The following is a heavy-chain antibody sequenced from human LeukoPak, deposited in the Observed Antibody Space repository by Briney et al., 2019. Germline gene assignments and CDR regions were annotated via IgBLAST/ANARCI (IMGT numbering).Heavy chain of an antibody. J-gene: IGHJ5*02. CDR2: IDSDGSST. V-gene: IGHV3-74*01. CDR3: ARDQMGLPHWFDP. CDR1: GFTFSSYW. Sequence: PGGSLRLSCAASGFTFSSYWMHWVRQAPGKGLVWVSRIDSDGSSTFYADSARGRFTISRDNAKNTLYLQMNSLRAEDTAVYYCARDQMGLPHWFDPWGQGTLVTVAS. D-gene: IGHD5-24*01.